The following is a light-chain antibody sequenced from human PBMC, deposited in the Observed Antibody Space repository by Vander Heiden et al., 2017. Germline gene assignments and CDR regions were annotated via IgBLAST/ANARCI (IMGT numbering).Light chain of an antibody. CDR2: GAS. CDR3: QQYNNWPVMYT. Sequence: EIVMPQSPATLSVSPGERATLSCRASQSVSSNLAWYQQKPGQAPRLLIYGASTRATGIPARFSGSGSGTEFTLTISSLQSEDFAVYYCQQYNNWPVMYTFGQGTKLEIK. J-gene: IGKJ2*01. V-gene: IGKV3-15*01. CDR1: QSVSSN.